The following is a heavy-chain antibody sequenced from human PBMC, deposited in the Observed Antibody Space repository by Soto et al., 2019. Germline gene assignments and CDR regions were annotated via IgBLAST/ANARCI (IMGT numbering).Heavy chain of an antibody. CDR2: VSHSGST. Sequence: QVQLQESGPGLVKPSDNLSLTCTVSNASVSSVVYYWAWIRQPPGKGLEWIGTVSHSGSTNYTPPLKSRLTISVDTSKNQFSLKLPSVTAADTDLYYCARSIFVDDTWFDPWGRGTQVTVAS. V-gene: IGHV4-39*01. D-gene: IGHD3-3*02. CDR3: ARSIFVDDTWFDP. J-gene: IGHJ5*02. CDR1: NASVSSVVYY.